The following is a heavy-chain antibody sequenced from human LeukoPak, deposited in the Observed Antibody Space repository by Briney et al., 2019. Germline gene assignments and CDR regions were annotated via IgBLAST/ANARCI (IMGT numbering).Heavy chain of an antibody. Sequence: GSLRLSCAASGFTFSSYSMNWVRQAPGKGLEWVSSISSSSSYIYYADSVKGRFTISRDNAKNSLYLQMNSLRAEDTAVYYCASDPYDSSGSYPDWWGQGTLVTVSS. CDR3: ASDPYDSSGSYPDW. CDR1: GFTFSSYS. D-gene: IGHD3-22*01. CDR2: ISSSSSYI. V-gene: IGHV3-21*01. J-gene: IGHJ4*02.